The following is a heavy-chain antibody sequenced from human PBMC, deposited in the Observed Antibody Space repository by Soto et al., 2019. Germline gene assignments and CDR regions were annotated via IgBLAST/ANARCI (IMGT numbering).Heavy chain of an antibody. CDR1: GFTFSSYG. Sequence: GGSLRLSCAASGFTFSSYGMHWVRQAPGKGLEWVAVISYDGSNKYYADSVKGRFTISRGNSKNTLYLQMNSLRAEDTAVYYCAKSSSHEGYYYYYGMDVWGQGTTVTVSS. CDR2: ISYDGSNK. CDR3: AKSSSHEGYYYYYGMDV. V-gene: IGHV3-30*18. J-gene: IGHJ6*02. D-gene: IGHD6-13*01.